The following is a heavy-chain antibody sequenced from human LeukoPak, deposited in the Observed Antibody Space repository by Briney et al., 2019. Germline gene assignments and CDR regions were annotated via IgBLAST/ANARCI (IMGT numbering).Heavy chain of an antibody. D-gene: IGHD3-10*01. CDR3: ARVLYYYASVSYNYYMDV. CDR1: GFTFSNYE. V-gene: IGHV3-48*03. J-gene: IGHJ6*03. Sequence: GGSLRPSCAASGFTFSNYEMNWVRQAPGKGLEWVSYISDSGTTIYYGDSVKGRFTISRDNSKNTLYLQMNSLRAEDAAIYYCARVLYYYASVSYNYYMDVWGKGTTVTISS. CDR2: ISDSGTTI.